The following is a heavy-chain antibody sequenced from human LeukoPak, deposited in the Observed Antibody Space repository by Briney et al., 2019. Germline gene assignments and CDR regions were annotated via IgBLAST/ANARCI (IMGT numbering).Heavy chain of an antibody. J-gene: IGHJ2*01. Sequence: SEILSLTCTVSGGSISSGGYYWSWIRQPAGKGLEWIGRIYSSGSTNYNPSLKSRVTMSVDTSKNQFSLKLSSVTAADTAVYYCARGQYHLLYWYFDLWGRGTLVTVSS. CDR2: IYSSGST. D-gene: IGHD2-2*01. V-gene: IGHV4-61*02. CDR1: GGSISSGGYY. CDR3: ARGQYHLLYWYFDL.